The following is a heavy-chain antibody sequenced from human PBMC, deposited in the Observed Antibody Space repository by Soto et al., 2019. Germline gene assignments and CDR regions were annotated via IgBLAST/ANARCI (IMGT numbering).Heavy chain of an antibody. J-gene: IGHJ4*02. CDR1: GGPFSANY. V-gene: IGHV4-34*01. CDR2: INHSGST. Sequence: QVQLQQWGAGLLQPSETLSLTCAVFGGPFSANYWTWIRQPPGKGLEWVGEINHSGSTNYNPSLTARVTISVDTYKNQFSLRLSSVTAADTAVYYCASARFDSWGQGILVTVSS. CDR3: ASARFDS.